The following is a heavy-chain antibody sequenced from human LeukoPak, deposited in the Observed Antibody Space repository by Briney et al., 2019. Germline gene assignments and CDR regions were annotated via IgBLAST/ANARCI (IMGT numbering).Heavy chain of an antibody. CDR3: ASGDYGGARTAYYYYYMDV. V-gene: IGHV3-74*01. J-gene: IGHJ6*03. Sequence: GGSLRLSCAASGFTFSSYWMHWVRQAPGKGLVWVSRINSDGSSTSYADSVKGQFTISRDNAKNTLYLQMNSLRAEDTAVYYCASGDYGGARTAYYYYYMDVWGKGTTVTVSS. CDR2: INSDGSST. CDR1: GFTFSSYW. D-gene: IGHD4-23*01.